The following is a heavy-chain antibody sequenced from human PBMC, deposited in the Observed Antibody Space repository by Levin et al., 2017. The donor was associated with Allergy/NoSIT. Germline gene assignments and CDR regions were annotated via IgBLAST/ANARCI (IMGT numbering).Heavy chain of an antibody. V-gene: IGHV4-39*01. CDR2: IYYSGST. Sequence: PSETLSLTCTVSGGSISSSSYYWGWIRQPPGKGLEWIGSIYYSGSTYYNPSLKSRVTISVDTSKNQFSLKLSSVTAADTAVYYCASEHIVVVTAIWYFDLWGRGTLVTVSS. D-gene: IGHD2-21*02. J-gene: IGHJ2*01. CDR1: GGSISSSSYY. CDR3: ASEHIVVVTAIWYFDL.